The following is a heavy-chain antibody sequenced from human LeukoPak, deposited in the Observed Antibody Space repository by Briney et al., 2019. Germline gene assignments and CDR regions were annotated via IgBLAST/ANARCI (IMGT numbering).Heavy chain of an antibody. V-gene: IGHV1-69*05. J-gene: IGHJ4*02. Sequence: GSSVKVSCKASGGTFSSYATSWVRQAPGQGLEWMGGIIPIFGTANYAQKLQGRVTMTTDTSTSTAYMELRNLRSDDTAVYYCAREGLGELTLDYWGQGTLVTVSS. CDR2: IIPIFGTA. D-gene: IGHD3-16*01. CDR1: GGTFSSYA. CDR3: AREGLGELTLDY.